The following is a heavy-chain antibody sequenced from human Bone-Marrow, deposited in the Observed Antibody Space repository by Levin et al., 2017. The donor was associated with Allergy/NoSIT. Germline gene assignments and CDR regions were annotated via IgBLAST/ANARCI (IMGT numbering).Heavy chain of an antibody. V-gene: IGHV1-2*02. CDR3: ARGEAAAGLNYFDY. CDR2: INPDSGGA. Sequence: ASVKVSCKASGYTFSDHYIHWVRQTPGQGLEWMAWINPDSGGAIKAQKFQGSITMTTDTSINTACMELNSLRSEDTAVYYCARGEAAAGLNYFDYWGQGTLVTVSS. CDR1: GYTFSDHY. D-gene: IGHD6-13*01. J-gene: IGHJ4*02.